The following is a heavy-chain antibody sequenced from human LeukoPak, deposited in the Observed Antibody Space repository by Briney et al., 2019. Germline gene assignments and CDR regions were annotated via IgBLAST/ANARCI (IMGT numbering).Heavy chain of an antibody. CDR2: ISAYNGNT. CDR3: ARDRGPYPYYDSRDAY. CDR1: GYTFTSYG. Sequence: GASVKVSCKASGYTFTSYGISWVRQAPGQGLEWMGWISAYNGNTNYAQKLQGRVTMTTDTSTSTAYMELRSLRSDDTAVYYCARDRGPYPYYDSRDAYWGQGTLVTVSS. V-gene: IGHV1-18*01. D-gene: IGHD3-22*01. J-gene: IGHJ4*02.